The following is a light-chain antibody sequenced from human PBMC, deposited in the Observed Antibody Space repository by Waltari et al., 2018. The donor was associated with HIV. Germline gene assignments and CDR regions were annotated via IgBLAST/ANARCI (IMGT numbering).Light chain of an antibody. CDR1: SSDVGSYNL. CDR2: EGS. Sequence: QSALTQPASVSGSPGQSITISCTGTSSDVGSYNLVSWYQQHPGKAPKLMIYEGSKRPSGVSSRVSGSKAGNTASLTISGLQAEDEADYYCCSYAGSVVFGGGTKLTVL. J-gene: IGLJ2*01. V-gene: IGLV2-23*01. CDR3: CSYAGSVV.